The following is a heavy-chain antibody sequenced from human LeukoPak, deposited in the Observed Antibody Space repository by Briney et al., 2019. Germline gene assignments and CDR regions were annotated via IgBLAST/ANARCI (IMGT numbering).Heavy chain of an antibody. D-gene: IGHD6-13*01. Sequence: SETLSLTCAVYGGSFSGYYWSWIRQPPGKGLEWIGEISHSGSTNYNASLKSRVTISVDTSKNQLSLKLSSVTPADTAVYYCARGRRSSSWYLRYYYYMHVWRKRTTLTVSS. V-gene: IGHV4-34*01. J-gene: IGHJ6*03. CDR3: ARGRRSSSWYLRYYYYMHV. CDR1: GGSFSGYY. CDR2: ISHSGST.